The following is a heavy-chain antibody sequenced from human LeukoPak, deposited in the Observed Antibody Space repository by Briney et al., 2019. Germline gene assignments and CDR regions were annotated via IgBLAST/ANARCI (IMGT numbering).Heavy chain of an antibody. CDR2: IYSGGST. J-gene: IGHJ4*02. V-gene: IGHV3-53*01. Sequence: GGSLRLSCAASGFTVSDNYMIWVRQAPGKGLEWVSLIYSGGSTFYADSVKGRFTISRDNSKNSLYLQMNSLRAEDTAVYYCAKESSGGWYFDYWGQGTLVTVSS. CDR1: GFTVSDNY. CDR3: AKESSGGWYFDY. D-gene: IGHD6-19*01.